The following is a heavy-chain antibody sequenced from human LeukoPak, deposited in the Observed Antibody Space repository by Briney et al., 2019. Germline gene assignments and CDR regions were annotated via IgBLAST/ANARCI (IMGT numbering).Heavy chain of an antibody. Sequence: GGSLRLSCAASGFTFSTYAMIWVRQAPGKGLEWVSLISGTCGSTYYADSVKGRFTISRDNSKNTLYLQMNSMRAEDTAVYYCAKDYEPLVGVHRWGDWFDTWGQGTLVTVSS. CDR3: AKDYEPLVGVHRWGDWFDT. CDR1: GFTFSTYA. D-gene: IGHD1-26*01. CDR2: ISGTCGST. V-gene: IGHV3-23*01. J-gene: IGHJ5*02.